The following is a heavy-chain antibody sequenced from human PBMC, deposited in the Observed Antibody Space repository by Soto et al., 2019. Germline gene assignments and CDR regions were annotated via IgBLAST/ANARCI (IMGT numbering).Heavy chain of an antibody. CDR1: SGSISSGDYY. CDR3: ARASRYTSCWFYFNY. Sequence: PSETLSLTCTVSSGSISSGDYYWSWIRQPPGKGLEWIGYIYYSGSTDYNSALKSRVTISVDTSKNQFSLKLSSVTAADTAVYYCARASRYTSCWFYFNYWGQGTLVTVSS. CDR2: IYYSGST. V-gene: IGHV4-30-4*01. J-gene: IGHJ4*02. D-gene: IGHD6-13*01.